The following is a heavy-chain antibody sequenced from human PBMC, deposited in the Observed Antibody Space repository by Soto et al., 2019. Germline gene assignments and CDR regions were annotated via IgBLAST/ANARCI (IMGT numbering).Heavy chain of an antibody. CDR3: ARDLRYSSSSGGY. J-gene: IGHJ4*02. CDR2: IKQDGSEK. Sequence: ESGGGLVQPGGSLRLSCAASGFTFSSYWMSWVRQAPGKGLEWVANIKQDGSEKYYVDSVKGRFTISRDNAKNSLYLQMNSLRAEDTAVYYCARDLRYSSSSGGYWGQGTLVTVSS. V-gene: IGHV3-7*03. D-gene: IGHD6-6*01. CDR1: GFTFSSYW.